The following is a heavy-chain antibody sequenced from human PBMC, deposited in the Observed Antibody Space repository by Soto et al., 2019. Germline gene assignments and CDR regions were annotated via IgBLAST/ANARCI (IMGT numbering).Heavy chain of an antibody. D-gene: IGHD6-6*01. Sequence: GASVKVSCKASGYTFTSYYMHWVRQAPGQGLEWMGKINPSGGSTSYAQKFQGRVTITRDTSASTAYMELSSLRSEDTAVYYCARESIAAPLYYYYGMDVWGQGTTVTVSS. J-gene: IGHJ6*02. CDR3: ARESIAAPLYYYYGMDV. V-gene: IGHV1-46*01. CDR1: GYTFTSYY. CDR2: INPSGGST.